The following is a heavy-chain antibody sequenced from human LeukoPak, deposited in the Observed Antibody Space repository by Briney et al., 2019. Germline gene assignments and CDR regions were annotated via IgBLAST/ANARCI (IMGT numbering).Heavy chain of an antibody. V-gene: IGHV1-3*01. Sequence: ASVKVSCKASGYTFTSYAMHWVRQAPGQRLEWMGWINAGNGNTKYSQKFQGRVTITRDTSASTAYMELSSLRSEDTAVYYCARAPAKAPYNYYYDRSGPTPYFDYWGQGTLVTVSS. CDR1: GYTFTSYA. D-gene: IGHD3-22*01. J-gene: IGHJ4*02. CDR3: ARAPAKAPYNYYYDRSGPTPYFDY. CDR2: INAGNGNT.